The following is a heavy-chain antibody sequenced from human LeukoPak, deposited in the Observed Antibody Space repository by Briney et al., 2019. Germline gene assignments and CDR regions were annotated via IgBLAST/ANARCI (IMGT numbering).Heavy chain of an antibody. D-gene: IGHD3-3*01. CDR2: ISAYNGNT. V-gene: IGHV1-18*01. Sequence: ASVKVSCKASGYTFTSYGISWVRQAPGQGLEWMGWISAYNGNTNYAQKLQGRVTMTTDTSTSTACMELRSLRSDDTAVYYCARAKTQGPGYYDFWSGYYDCDYWGQGTLVTVSS. CDR1: GYTFTSYG. CDR3: ARAKTQGPGYYDFWSGYYDCDY. J-gene: IGHJ4*02.